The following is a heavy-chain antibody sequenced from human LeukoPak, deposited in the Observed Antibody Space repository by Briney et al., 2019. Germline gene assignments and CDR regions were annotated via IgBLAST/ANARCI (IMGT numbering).Heavy chain of an antibody. Sequence: GGSLRLSCAASGFTFSSYGMHWVRQAPGKGLEWVAVISYDGSNKYYADSVKGRFTISRDNSKNTLYLQMNSLRAEDTAAYYCARVGNSYGESAFDIWGQGTMVTVSS. CDR3: ARVGNSYGESAFDI. D-gene: IGHD5-18*01. CDR1: GFTFSSYG. V-gene: IGHV3-30*03. J-gene: IGHJ3*02. CDR2: ISYDGSNK.